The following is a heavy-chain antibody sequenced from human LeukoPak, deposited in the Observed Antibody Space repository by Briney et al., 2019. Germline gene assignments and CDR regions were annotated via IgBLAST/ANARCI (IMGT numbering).Heavy chain of an antibody. CDR2: IIPIFGTA. CDR3: ARDRIAVAGTLSYYYGMDV. Sequence: GASVKVSCKASGGTFSSYAISWVRQAPGQGLEWMGGIIPIFGTANYAQKFQGRVTITADESTSTAYMELSSLRSEDTAVYYCARDRIAVAGTLSYYYGMDVWGQGTTVTVSS. V-gene: IGHV1-69*13. D-gene: IGHD6-19*01. CDR1: GGTFSSYA. J-gene: IGHJ6*02.